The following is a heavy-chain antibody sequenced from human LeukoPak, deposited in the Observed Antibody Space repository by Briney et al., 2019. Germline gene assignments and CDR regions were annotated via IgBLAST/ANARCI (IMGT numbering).Heavy chain of an antibody. CDR1: GFTVSSNY. Sequence: GGSLRLSCAASGFTVSSNYMSWVRQAPGKGLEWVSIIYSGGTTSYADSVKGRFTISRDNSKNTLYLQMNSLRAEDTAVYYCARQLRGSGHTGWGQGTLVTVSS. CDR2: IYSGGTT. V-gene: IGHV3-53*01. CDR3: ARQLRGSGHTG. D-gene: IGHD2-15*01. J-gene: IGHJ4*02.